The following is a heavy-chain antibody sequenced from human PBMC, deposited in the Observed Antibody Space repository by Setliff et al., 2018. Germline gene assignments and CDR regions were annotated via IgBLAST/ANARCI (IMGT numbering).Heavy chain of an antibody. CDR1: GASITSYY. D-gene: IGHD2-15*01. CDR2: IHNNGRI. V-gene: IGHV4-59*08. Sequence: SETLSLTCSVSGASITSYYWSWIRQPPGKGLEWIAYIHNNGRIKYNPALKSRVTISLDTSKNQFSLNLNSATAADTAVYYCARPFDSRYFDYYYMDVWGKGTTVTVSS. CDR3: ARPFDSRYFDYYYMDV. J-gene: IGHJ6*03.